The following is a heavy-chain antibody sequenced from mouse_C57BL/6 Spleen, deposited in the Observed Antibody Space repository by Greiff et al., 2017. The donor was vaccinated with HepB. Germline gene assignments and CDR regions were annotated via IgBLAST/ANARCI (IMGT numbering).Heavy chain of an antibody. D-gene: IGHD2-5*01. Sequence: QVQLKESGAELARPGASVKMSCKASGYTFTSYTMHWVKQRPGQGLEWIGYINPSSGYTKYNQKFKDKATLTADKSSSTAYMQLSSLTSEDSAVYYCAAYYSNVDYWGQGTTLTVSS. CDR1: GYTFTSYT. CDR2: INPSSGYT. CDR3: AAYYSNVDY. J-gene: IGHJ2*01. V-gene: IGHV1-4*01.